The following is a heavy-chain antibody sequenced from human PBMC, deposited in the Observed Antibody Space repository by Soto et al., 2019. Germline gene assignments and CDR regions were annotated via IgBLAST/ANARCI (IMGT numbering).Heavy chain of an antibody. J-gene: IGHJ3*02. CDR3: ARSTTVDYAFDI. V-gene: IGHV3-21*01. D-gene: IGHD1-1*01. CDR1: GFTFSSYA. Sequence: GXSLRLSCAASGFTFSSYAISWVGQAPGKGLEWVSSIRSSSSYIYYADSVQGRFTISRDNAKNSLYLQMDSLRAEDTAVYYCARSTTVDYAFDIWGQGTMVTVSS. CDR2: IRSSSSYI.